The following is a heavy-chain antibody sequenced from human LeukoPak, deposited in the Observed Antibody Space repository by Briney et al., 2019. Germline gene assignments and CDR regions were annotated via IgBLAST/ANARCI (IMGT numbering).Heavy chain of an antibody. V-gene: IGHV3-33*01. CDR2: IWYDGSNK. Sequence: GRSLRLSCAASGFTFSSYGMHWVRQAPGKGLEWVAVIWYDGSNKYYADSVKGRFTISRDNSKNTLYLQMNSLRAEDTAVYYCARDLAPWQQRGYFDYWGQGTLVTVSS. J-gene: IGHJ4*02. D-gene: IGHD6-13*01. CDR1: GFTFSSYG. CDR3: ARDLAPWQQRGYFDY.